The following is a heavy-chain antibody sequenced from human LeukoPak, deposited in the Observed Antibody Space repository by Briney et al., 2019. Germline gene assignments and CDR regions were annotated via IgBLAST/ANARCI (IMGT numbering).Heavy chain of an antibody. V-gene: IGHV3-74*01. CDR3: ARVATGAYWFDP. CDR1: GFTFSSYW. CDR2: INPDGRTI. J-gene: IGHJ5*02. Sequence: PGGSLRLSCAASGFTFSSYWMHWVRQAPGKGLVWVSRINPDGRTITYADPVKGRFTISRDNAKDTLYLQMNSLRAEDSAVYYCARVATGAYWFDPWGQGTLVTVSS.